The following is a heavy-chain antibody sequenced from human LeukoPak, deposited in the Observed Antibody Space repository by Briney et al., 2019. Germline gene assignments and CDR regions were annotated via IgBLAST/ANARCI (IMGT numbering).Heavy chain of an antibody. CDR2: ISASGGST. V-gene: IGHV3-23*01. CDR1: GFTFSSYG. CDR3: AKGTYSSARYIGALDI. Sequence: GGSLRLSCAASGFTFSSYGMSWVRQAPGKGLEWVSAISASGGSTYYADSVKGRFTISRDNSKNTLYLQMDSLRAEDTAVYFCAKGTYSSARYIGALDIWGQGTMVTVSS. J-gene: IGHJ3*02. D-gene: IGHD6-19*01.